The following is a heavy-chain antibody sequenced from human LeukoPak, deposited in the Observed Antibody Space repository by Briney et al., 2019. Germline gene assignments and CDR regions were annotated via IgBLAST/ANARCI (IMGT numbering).Heavy chain of an antibody. CDR3: ARDWLGGYYMDV. D-gene: IGHD3-10*01. CDR2: IYTSGST. CDR1: GGSISSSSYY. J-gene: IGHJ6*03. Sequence: SETLSLTCTVSGGSISSSSYYWGWIRQPAGKGLEWIGRIYTSGSTNYNPSLKSRVTMSVDTSKNQFSLKLSSVTAADTAVYCCARDWLGGYYMDVWGKGTTVTVSS. V-gene: IGHV4-61*02.